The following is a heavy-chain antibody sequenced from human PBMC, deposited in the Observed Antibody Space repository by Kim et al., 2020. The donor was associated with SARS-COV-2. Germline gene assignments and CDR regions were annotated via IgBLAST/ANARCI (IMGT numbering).Heavy chain of an antibody. V-gene: IGHV4-34*01. CDR2: INHSGST. D-gene: IGHD5-12*01. J-gene: IGHJ6*02. Sequence: SETLSLTCAVYGGSFSGYYWSWIRQPPGKGLEWIGEINHSGSTNYNPSLKSRVTISVDTSKNQFSLKLSSVTAADTAVYYCARGPGAYSGYFYYYGMDVWGQGTTVTVSS. CDR3: ARGPGAYSGYFYYYGMDV. CDR1: GGSFSGYY.